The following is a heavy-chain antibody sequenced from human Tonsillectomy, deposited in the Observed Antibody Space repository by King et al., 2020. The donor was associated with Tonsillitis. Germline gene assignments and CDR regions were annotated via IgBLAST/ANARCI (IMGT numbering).Heavy chain of an antibody. CDR2: ISSSSSYI. Sequence: VQLVESGGGLVKPGGSLRLSCAASGFTFSSYSMNWVRQAPGKGLEWVASISSSSSYIYYADSVKGRFTISRDNAKNSLYLQMNSLRAEDTAVYYCARDRSSGWEPPDYWGKGTLVTVSS. J-gene: IGHJ4*02. V-gene: IGHV3-21*01. CDR1: GFTFSSYS. CDR3: ARDRSSGWEPPDY. D-gene: IGHD6-19*01.